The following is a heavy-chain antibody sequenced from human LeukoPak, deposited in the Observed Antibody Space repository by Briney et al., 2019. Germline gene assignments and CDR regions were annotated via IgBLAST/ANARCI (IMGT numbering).Heavy chain of an antibody. J-gene: IGHJ4*02. CDR3: AREGGFYDYVWGSYRSETYYFDY. CDR1: GFTFDDYG. Sequence: GGSLRLSCAASGFTFDDYGMSWVRQGPGKGLGWVSGVNWNADRTDYADSVKGRFTISRDNAKNSLYLQMNSLRAEDTAVYYCAREGGFYDYVWGSYRSETYYFDYWGQGTLVTVSS. V-gene: IGHV3-20*04. CDR2: VNWNADRT. D-gene: IGHD3-16*02.